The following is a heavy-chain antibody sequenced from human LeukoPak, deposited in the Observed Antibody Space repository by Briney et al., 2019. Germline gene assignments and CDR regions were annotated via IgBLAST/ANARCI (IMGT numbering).Heavy chain of an antibody. CDR2: IYYSGST. CDR3: VRHYVLHIVGPSY. V-gene: IGHV4-59*08. CDR1: GGSISSYY. J-gene: IGHJ4*02. Sequence: SETLSLTCTVSGGSISSYYWSWIRQPPGKGLEWIGYIYYSGSTNYNPSLKSRVTISVKTSKNQFSLKVNSVTAADTAMYFCVRHYVLHIVGPSYWGRGTLVTVSS. D-gene: IGHD1-26*01.